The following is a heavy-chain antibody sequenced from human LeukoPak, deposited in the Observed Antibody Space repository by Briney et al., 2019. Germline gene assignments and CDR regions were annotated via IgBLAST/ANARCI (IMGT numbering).Heavy chain of an antibody. Sequence: ASVKVSCKASGYTFTGYYMHWVRQAPGQGLEWMGWINPNSGGTNYAQKFQGRVTMTRDTSISTAYMELSRLRSDDTAVYYCGREEAASDGYYYYMDVWGKGTTVTVSS. J-gene: IGHJ6*03. CDR3: GREEAASDGYYYYMDV. CDR2: INPNSGGT. D-gene: IGHD6-13*01. CDR1: GYTFTGYY. V-gene: IGHV1-2*02.